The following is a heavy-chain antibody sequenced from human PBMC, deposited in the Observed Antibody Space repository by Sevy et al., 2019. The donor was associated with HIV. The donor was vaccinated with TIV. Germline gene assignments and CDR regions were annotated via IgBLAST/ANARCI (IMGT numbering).Heavy chain of an antibody. CDR3: ARGAYDFWSGYYTYYFDY. CDR1: GGSVSSGSYY. Sequence: SETLSLTCTVSGGSVSSGSYYWSWTRQPPGKGLEWIGYIYYSGSTNYNPSLKSRVTISVDTSKNQFSLKLSSVTAADTAVYYCARGAYDFWSGYYTYYFDYWGQGTLVTVSS. J-gene: IGHJ4*02. V-gene: IGHV4-61*01. D-gene: IGHD3-3*01. CDR2: IYYSGST.